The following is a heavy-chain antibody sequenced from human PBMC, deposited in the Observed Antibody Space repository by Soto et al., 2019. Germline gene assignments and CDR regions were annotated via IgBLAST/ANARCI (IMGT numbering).Heavy chain of an antibody. D-gene: IGHD2-2*01. V-gene: IGHV3-33*08. Sequence: GGSLRLSCEASGFHFSSYGMHWVRQAPGKGLEWVAVIWYDGSNKYYADSVKGRFTISRDNSKNTLYLQMNSLRAEDTVVYYCARGEDIVLVPAAMDPYGMDVWGQGTTVTVSS. J-gene: IGHJ6*02. CDR2: IWYDGSNK. CDR1: GFHFSSYG. CDR3: ARGEDIVLVPAAMDPYGMDV.